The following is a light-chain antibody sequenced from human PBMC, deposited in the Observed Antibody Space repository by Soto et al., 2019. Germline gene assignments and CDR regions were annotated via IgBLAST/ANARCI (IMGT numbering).Light chain of an antibody. J-gene: IGKJ2*01. CDR2: GAS. CDR1: QSVSSTY. Sequence: EFVLTQSPGTLSLSPGERATLSCRASQSVSSTYIAWYQQNPGRAPRLLIYGASSRATGIPDRFSGSGSGTDFTLTISRLEPEDFAVYFCQQYGRSPPFTFGQGTKVEIK. V-gene: IGKV3-20*01. CDR3: QQYGRSPPFT.